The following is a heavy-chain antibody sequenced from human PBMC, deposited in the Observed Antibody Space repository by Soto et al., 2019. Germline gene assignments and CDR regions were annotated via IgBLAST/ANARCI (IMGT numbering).Heavy chain of an antibody. Sequence: QVQLVQSGPEVKKPGASVKVSCKTSGYTFSNYGFSWVRQAPGQGLEWMGWISGYNGNTNYAQKFQGRVTMTTDTSTTTVYMELRSLRSGDTAVYYCARVLVGGTIPDYWGQGTLVTVS. D-gene: IGHD1-26*01. J-gene: IGHJ4*02. V-gene: IGHV1-18*01. CDR1: GYTFSNYG. CDR3: ARVLVGGTIPDY. CDR2: ISGYNGNT.